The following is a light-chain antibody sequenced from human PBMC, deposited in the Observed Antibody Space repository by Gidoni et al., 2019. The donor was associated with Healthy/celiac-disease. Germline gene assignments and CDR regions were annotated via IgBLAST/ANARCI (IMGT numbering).Light chain of an antibody. CDR3: QQYGRSPYT. V-gene: IGKV3-20*01. CDR2: GAS. CDR1: QSVSSSY. Sequence: EIVLTQSPGTLSLSPGERATLSCRASQSVSSSYLGWYQQKPGQAPRLLSYGASSRATGIPERFSGSGSGTDFTLTISRLEPEDFAVYYCQQYGRSPYTFGQGTKLEIK. J-gene: IGKJ2*01.